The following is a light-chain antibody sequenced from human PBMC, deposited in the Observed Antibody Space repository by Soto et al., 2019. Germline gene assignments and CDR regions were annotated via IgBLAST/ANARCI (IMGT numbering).Light chain of an antibody. J-gene: IGKJ1*01. CDR2: KAS. CDR3: QHYNSYSVA. V-gene: IGKV1-5*03. Sequence: DIQMTQSPSTLSGSVGDRVTITCRASQTISSWLAWYQQKPGKAPKLLIYKASTLKSGVPSRFSGSGSGTEFPLTSSSLQPDDFATYDGQHYNSYSVAFGQGTKVDLK. CDR1: QTISSW.